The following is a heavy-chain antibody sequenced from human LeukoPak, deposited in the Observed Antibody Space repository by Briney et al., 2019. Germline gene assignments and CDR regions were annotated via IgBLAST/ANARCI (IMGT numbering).Heavy chain of an antibody. CDR2: ISGSGGST. CDR3: AKVDSSGYKRGAFDI. V-gene: IGHV3-23*01. Sequence: GGSLRLSCAASGFTFSSYAMSWVRQAPGKGLEWVSAISGSGGSTYYADSVKGRFTISRDNSKNTLYLQMNGLRAEDTAVYYCAKVDSSGYKRGAFDIWGQGTMVTVSS. D-gene: IGHD3-22*01. CDR1: GFTFSSYA. J-gene: IGHJ3*02.